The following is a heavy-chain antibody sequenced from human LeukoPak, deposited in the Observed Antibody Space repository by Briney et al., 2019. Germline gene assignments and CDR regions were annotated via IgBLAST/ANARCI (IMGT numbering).Heavy chain of an antibody. CDR2: ISGYNGLT. CDR3: ARANPAPYDSSGYNFRGYFDY. V-gene: IGHV1-18*01. Sequence: HWASVKVSCKASGYNFNSYGISWLRQAPGQGLEWMGWISGYNGLTRYGKNVQGRVTLTTDTSTRTAYMELRSLRSDDTAVYYCARANPAPYDSSGYNFRGYFDYWGQGTRVTVSS. D-gene: IGHD3-22*01. J-gene: IGHJ4*02. CDR1: GYNFNSYG.